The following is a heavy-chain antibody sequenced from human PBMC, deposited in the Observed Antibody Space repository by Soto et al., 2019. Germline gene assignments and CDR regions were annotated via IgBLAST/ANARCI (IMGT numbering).Heavy chain of an antibody. D-gene: IGHD2-21*02. Sequence: EVQLVESEGGLVQRGGSLRLYCAASGFTFNYYWMHWVRQAPGQGLVWVSHIHSDGSSTTYADSVKGRFTISRHNAKNTLYLQMNSLRADDTAVYYCARGDKGGFDLWGQGTTVTVSS. J-gene: IGHJ3*01. CDR1: GFTFNYYW. CDR3: ARGDKGGFDL. V-gene: IGHV3-74*01. CDR2: IHSDGSST.